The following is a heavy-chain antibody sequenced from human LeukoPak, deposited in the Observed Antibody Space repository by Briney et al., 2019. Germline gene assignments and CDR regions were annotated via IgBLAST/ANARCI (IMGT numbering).Heavy chain of an antibody. D-gene: IGHD6-6*01. J-gene: IGHJ6*03. CDR2: INSDGSST. Sequence: GGSLRLSCAASGFTFSSYWMHWVRQAPGKGLVWVSRINSDGSSTSYADSVKGRFTISRDNAKNTLYLQMNSLRAEDTAVYYCARAYSSSSRSLHYYYYMDVWGKGTTVTVSS. CDR3: ARAYSSSSRSLHYYYYMDV. V-gene: IGHV3-74*01. CDR1: GFTFSSYW.